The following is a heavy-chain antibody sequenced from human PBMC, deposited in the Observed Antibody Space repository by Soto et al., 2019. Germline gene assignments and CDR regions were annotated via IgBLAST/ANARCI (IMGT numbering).Heavy chain of an antibody. D-gene: IGHD3-16*01. Sequence: EVQLVVSGGGLVQPGGSLRLSCAASGFTFSSYWMSWVRQAPGKALECVANIKQDGRETYYVDSVNGRFTISRDNANSARYLQMDSLGAEDTAVYYCARGTSHYNYVHVWYWGQGTHVIVSS. CDR1: GFTFSSYW. CDR3: ARGTSHYNYVHVWY. CDR2: IKQDGRET. J-gene: IGHJ4*02. V-gene: IGHV3-7*03.